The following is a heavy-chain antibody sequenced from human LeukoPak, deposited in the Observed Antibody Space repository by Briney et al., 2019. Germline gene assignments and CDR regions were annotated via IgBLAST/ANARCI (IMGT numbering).Heavy chain of an antibody. CDR2: IYYSGST. J-gene: IGHJ4*02. CDR3: ARRGRSGYLYYFDY. V-gene: IGHV4-39*01. Sequence: SETLSLTCTVSGDSISSSSYYWDWLRQPPGKGLEWIGSIYYSGSTYYNPSLKSRVTISVDTSKNQFSLKLSSVTAANTAVYYCARRGRSGYLYYFDYWGQGTLVTVSS. D-gene: IGHD3-22*01. CDR1: GDSISSSSYY.